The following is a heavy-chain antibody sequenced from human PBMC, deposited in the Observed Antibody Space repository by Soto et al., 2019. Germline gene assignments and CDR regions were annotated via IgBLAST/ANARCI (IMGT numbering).Heavy chain of an antibody. Sequence: EVQLVESGGGLVKPGGSLRLSCVASQFTFSGYSMNWVRQAPGKGLEWVSCISASSGYIYYADSVKGRFTISRDNDENSLYLKLNSLRAEDTDVYHSARDYYSGNWANVYCYATDAWGQGTTVTVSS. V-gene: IGHV3-21*01. CDR3: ARDYYSGNWANVYCYATDA. D-gene: IGHD6-13*01. CDR1: QFTFSGYS. CDR2: ISASSGYI. J-gene: IGHJ6*02.